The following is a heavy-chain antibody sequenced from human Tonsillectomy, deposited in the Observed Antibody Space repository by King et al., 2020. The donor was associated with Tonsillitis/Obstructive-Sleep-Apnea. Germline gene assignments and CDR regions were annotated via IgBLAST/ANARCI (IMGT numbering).Heavy chain of an antibody. J-gene: IGHJ6*03. V-gene: IGHV3-9*01. CDR3: SKVTSPYCSSTSCYGGYYYMDV. CDR2: ISWNSGSI. CDR1: GFTFDEYA. Sequence: VQLVESGGGLVQPGRSLRLSCAASGFTFDEYAMHWVRQAPGKGLEWVSGISWNSGSIGYADAVKGRFTISRDNAKNSLYLQMNSLRAEDTALSYCSKVTSPYCSSTSCYGGYYYMDVWGKGTTVTVSS. D-gene: IGHD2-2*01.